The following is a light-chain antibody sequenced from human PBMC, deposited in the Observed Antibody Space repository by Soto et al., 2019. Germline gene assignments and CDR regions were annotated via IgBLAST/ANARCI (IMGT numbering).Light chain of an antibody. Sequence: QLVLTQPPSASGTPGQRVTISCYGGSSNIGTNAVNWYQQLPGTAPKLLIYNNNQRPSGVPDRFSGSKSGTSASLAISGLQSEDEADYYCAAWDDSLNGYVFGTGTKLTVL. CDR2: NNN. CDR1: SSNIGTNA. CDR3: AAWDDSLNGYV. J-gene: IGLJ1*01. V-gene: IGLV1-44*01.